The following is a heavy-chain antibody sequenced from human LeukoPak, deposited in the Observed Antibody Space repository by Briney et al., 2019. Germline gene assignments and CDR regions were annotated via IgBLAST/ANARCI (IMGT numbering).Heavy chain of an antibody. Sequence: SETLSLTCIVSGGSISSSNYYWGWIRQSPGKGLEWIGSIYSRGSTYYNPSLKSRVIVSSDMSKNQFSLMLNSVTAADTAVYYCATLYDILTGVDYWGQGTLVTVSS. D-gene: IGHD3-9*01. CDR1: GGSISSSNYY. CDR2: IYSRGST. V-gene: IGHV4-39*07. J-gene: IGHJ4*02. CDR3: ATLYDILTGVDY.